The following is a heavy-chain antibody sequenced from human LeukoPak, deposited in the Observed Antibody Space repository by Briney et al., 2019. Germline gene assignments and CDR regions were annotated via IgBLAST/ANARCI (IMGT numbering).Heavy chain of an antibody. CDR1: GFTFSSYA. V-gene: IGHV3-30*01. Sequence: PGGSLRLSCAASGFTFSSYAMHWVRQAPGKGLEWVAVISYDGSNKYYADSVKGRFTISRDNSKNTLYLQMNSLRAEDTAVYYCAREDRGQSGYRGLGAFDIWGQGTMVTVSS. D-gene: IGHD3-22*01. J-gene: IGHJ3*02. CDR3: AREDRGQSGYRGLGAFDI. CDR2: ISYDGSNK.